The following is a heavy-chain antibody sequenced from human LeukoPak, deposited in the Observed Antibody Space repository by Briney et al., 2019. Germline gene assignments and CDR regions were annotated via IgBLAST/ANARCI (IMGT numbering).Heavy chain of an antibody. J-gene: IGHJ4*02. Sequence: GGSLRLSCAASGFTFSSNWMHWVRQGPGKGLVWVSRINSDGSNTNYADSVKGRFTISRDNAKNTLYLQMNSLRAEDTAMYYCARNWYPLDYWGQGTLVTVSS. D-gene: IGHD1-14*01. CDR2: INSDGSNT. CDR1: GFTFSSNW. CDR3: ARNWYPLDY. V-gene: IGHV3-74*01.